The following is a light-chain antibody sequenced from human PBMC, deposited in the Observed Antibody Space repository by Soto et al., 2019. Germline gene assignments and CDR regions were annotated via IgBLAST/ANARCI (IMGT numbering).Light chain of an antibody. CDR2: DVS. CDR3: SSYTSSSTLDV. V-gene: IGLV2-14*01. J-gene: IGLJ1*01. CDR1: SSDVGGYNY. Sequence: QSALTQPASVSGSPGQSITISCTGTSSDVGGYNYVSWYQQHPGKAPKLMIYDVSSRPSGVSNRFSGSKSGNTASLTISGLQAEDEADYYCSSYTSSSTLDVFGTGTKLTV.